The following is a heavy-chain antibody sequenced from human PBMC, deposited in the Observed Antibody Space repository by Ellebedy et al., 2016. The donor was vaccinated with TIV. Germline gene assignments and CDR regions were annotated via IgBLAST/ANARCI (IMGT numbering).Heavy chain of an antibody. J-gene: IGHJ3*02. CDR2: IYYSGST. CDR1: GGSISSYY. CDR3: ARHKEGYSTDAFDI. D-gene: IGHD5-24*01. V-gene: IGHV4-59*08. Sequence: SETLSLTCTVSGGSISSYYWSWIRQPPGKGLEWIGYIYYSGSTNYNPSLKSRVTISVDTSKNQFSLKLSSVTAADTAVYYCARHKEGYSTDAFDIWGQGTMVTVSS.